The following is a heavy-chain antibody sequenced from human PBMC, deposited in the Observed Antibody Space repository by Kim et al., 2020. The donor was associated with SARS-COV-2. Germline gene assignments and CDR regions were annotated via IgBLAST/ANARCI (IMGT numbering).Heavy chain of an antibody. D-gene: IGHD3-16*02. CDR3: MRDVSF. V-gene: IGHV3-48*04. Sequence: GGSPRLSCAASGFILRTYNMNWVRQAPGKGLEWVAYISSSGSPTYYADSVKGRFTISRDSAKNSLYLQMNSLRAEDTAVYYCMRDVSFWGQGTLVTVAA. CDR1: GFILRTYN. CDR2: ISSSGSPT. J-gene: IGHJ4*02.